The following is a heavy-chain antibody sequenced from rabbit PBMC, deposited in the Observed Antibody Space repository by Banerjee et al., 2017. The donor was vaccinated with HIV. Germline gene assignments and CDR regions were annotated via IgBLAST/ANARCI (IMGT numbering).Heavy chain of an antibody. CDR1: GFDFSSYG. CDR2: IDLGFGST. V-gene: IGHV1S47*01. J-gene: IGHJ4*01. D-gene: IGHD5-1*01. Sequence: QEQLVESGGGLIQPGGSLKLSCKASGFDFSSYGVSWVRQAPGKGLEWIGYIDLGFGSTYSANWVNGRFTISSHTAQNTLYLQLNILTVADTATYFCARDMGVSSGYYFNFWGPGTLVTVS. CDR3: ARDMGVSSGYYFNF.